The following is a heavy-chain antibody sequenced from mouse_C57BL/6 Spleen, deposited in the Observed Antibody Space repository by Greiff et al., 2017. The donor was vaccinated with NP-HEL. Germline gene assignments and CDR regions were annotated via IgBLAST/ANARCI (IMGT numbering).Heavy chain of an antibody. V-gene: IGHV6-6*01. CDR2: IRNKANNHAT. CDR1: GFTFSDAW. J-gene: IGHJ1*03. CDR3: TRVVVTPRWYFDV. D-gene: IGHD1-1*02. Sequence: EVKLVESGGGLVQPGGSMKLSCAASGFTFSDAWMDWVRQSPEKGLEWVAEIRNKANNHATYYAESVKGRFTISRDDSKSSVYLQMSSLRAEDTGIYYCTRVVVTPRWYFDVWGTGTTVTVSS.